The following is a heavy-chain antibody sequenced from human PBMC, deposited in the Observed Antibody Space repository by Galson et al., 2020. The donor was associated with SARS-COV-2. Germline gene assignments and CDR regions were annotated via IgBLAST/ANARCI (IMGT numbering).Heavy chain of an antibody. CDR3: ARSPLLLRFLEWLLYPYFDY. J-gene: IGHJ4*02. Sequence: ETSETLSLTCSVSDAPMSSYYWSWIRQPPGKGLEWIGYISYSGSTYYNPSLKSRVTISVDTSKNQFSLKLSSVTAADTAVYYCARSPLLLRFLEWLLYPYFDYWGQGTLVTVSS. V-gene: IGHV4-59*08. CDR2: ISYSGST. D-gene: IGHD3-3*01. CDR1: DAPMSSYY.